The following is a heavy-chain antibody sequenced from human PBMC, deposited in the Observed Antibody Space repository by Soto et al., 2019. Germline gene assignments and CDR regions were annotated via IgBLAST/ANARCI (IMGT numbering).Heavy chain of an antibody. D-gene: IGHD3-10*01. CDR3: ARGVWFGAGDDS. CDR1: GDSISSGGYF. Sequence: QVQLQESGPGLVQPSQTLSLICTVSGDSISSGGYFWIWIRQHPGKGLEWIGYIFHSGTSNYSPSLKSRVTIAVDTSKNQFSLKLTSVTAADTAVYYCARGVWFGAGDDSWGQGMLVTVSS. CDR2: IFHSGTS. J-gene: IGHJ4*02. V-gene: IGHV4-31*03.